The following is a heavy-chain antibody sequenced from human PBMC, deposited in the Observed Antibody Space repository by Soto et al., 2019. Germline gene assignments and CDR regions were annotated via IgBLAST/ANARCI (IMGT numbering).Heavy chain of an antibody. CDR1: GFKFSDYR. J-gene: IGHJ4*02. CDR2: ISGTGTPI. D-gene: IGHD3-16*02. Sequence: EVQLVESGGGLVQPGGSLRLSCVTSGFKFSDYRMNWVRQAPGKGLEWVSYISGTGTPIYYADSVKGRFTISRDNAKNSLSLQINNLRAEDTGIYYCARPLRGVTIGGLIATWGQGTLVTVSS. V-gene: IGHV3-48*01. CDR3: ARPLRGVTIGGLIAT.